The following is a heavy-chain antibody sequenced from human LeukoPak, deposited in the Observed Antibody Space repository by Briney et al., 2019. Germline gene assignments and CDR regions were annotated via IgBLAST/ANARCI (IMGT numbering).Heavy chain of an antibody. CDR3: AKYDFWSGLDY. J-gene: IGHJ4*02. CDR1: GFTFDDYA. Sequence: PGRSLRLSCAASGFTFDDYAMHWVRHAPGKGLEWVSGISWNSGSIGYADSVKGRFTISRDNAKNSLYLQMNSLRAEDTAFYYCAKYDFWSGLDYWGQGTLVTVSS. CDR2: ISWNSGSI. V-gene: IGHV3-9*01. D-gene: IGHD3-3*01.